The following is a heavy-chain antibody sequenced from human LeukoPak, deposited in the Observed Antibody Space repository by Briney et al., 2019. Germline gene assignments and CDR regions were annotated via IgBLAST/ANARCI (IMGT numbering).Heavy chain of an antibody. J-gene: IGHJ5*02. CDR1: GFTFDDYA. V-gene: IGHV3-9*01. Sequence: PGRSLRLSCVASGFTFDDYAMHWVRQAPGKGLEWVSGISCNSGNIGYADSVKGRFTISRDNAKNSLYLQMNSLRAEDTALYYCAKDMYSSSRSSWFDPWGQGTLVTVSS. CDR2: ISCNSGNI. CDR3: AKDMYSSSRSSWFDP. D-gene: IGHD6-13*01.